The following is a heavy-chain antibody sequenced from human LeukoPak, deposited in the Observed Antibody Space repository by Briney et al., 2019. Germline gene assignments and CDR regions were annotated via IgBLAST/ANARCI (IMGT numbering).Heavy chain of an antibody. D-gene: IGHD2-21*01. Sequence: SETLSLTCTVSXGSISSYYWSWIRQPPGKGLEWIGNIYYSGSTNYNPSLKSRVTISVDTSKNQFSLKLSSVTAADTAVYYCARNLCGGDCYSADYYYMDVWGKGTTVTVSS. CDR1: XGSISSYY. CDR3: ARNLCGGDCYSADYYYMDV. V-gene: IGHV4-59*01. J-gene: IGHJ6*03. CDR2: IYYSGST.